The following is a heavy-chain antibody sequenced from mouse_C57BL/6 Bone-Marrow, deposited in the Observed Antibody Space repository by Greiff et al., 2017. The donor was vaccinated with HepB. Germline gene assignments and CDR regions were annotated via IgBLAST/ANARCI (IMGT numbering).Heavy chain of an antibody. J-gene: IGHJ3*01. CDR1: GFNIKDDY. Sequence: EVQLQQSGAELVRPGASVKLSCTASGFNIKDDYMHWVKQRPEQGLEWIGWIDPENGDTEYASKFQGKATITADTSSNTAYLQLSSLTSEDTAVYYCTTELPGFAYWGQGTLVTVSA. CDR2: IDPENGDT. CDR3: TTELPGFAY. V-gene: IGHV14-4*01.